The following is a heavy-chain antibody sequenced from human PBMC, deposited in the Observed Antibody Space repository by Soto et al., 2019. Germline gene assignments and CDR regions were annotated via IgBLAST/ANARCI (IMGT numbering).Heavy chain of an antibody. V-gene: IGHV3-7*03. Sequence: GGSLRLSCAASGFTFNSYWMSWVRQAPGKGLEWVANIKQDGCEKYYVDSVKGRFTISRDNAKNSLYLQMNRLSAEDTAEYYCARAGRSWPPDLDYWGQGTLVTVSS. CDR1: GFTFNSYW. J-gene: IGHJ4*02. D-gene: IGHD6-13*01. CDR2: IKQDGCEK. CDR3: ARAGRSWPPDLDY.